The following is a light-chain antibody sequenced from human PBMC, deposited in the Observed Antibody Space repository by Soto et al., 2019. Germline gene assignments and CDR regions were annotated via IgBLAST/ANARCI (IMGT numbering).Light chain of an antibody. CDR3: QQFRGLT. V-gene: IGKV3-20*01. J-gene: IGKJ4*01. Sequence: EIVLTQSPVTLSLSPGERATLSCRASQSVSSSYLAWYQQKPGQASRLLIYGASSRATGIPDRFSGSGSGTDFTLTISRLEPEDFAVYYCQQFRGLTFGGGTKVDIK. CDR1: QSVSSSY. CDR2: GAS.